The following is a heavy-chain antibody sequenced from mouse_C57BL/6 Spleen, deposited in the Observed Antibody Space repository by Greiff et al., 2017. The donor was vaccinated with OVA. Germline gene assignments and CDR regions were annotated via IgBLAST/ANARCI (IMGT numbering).Heavy chain of an antibody. CDR2: IYPGSGST. CDR3: ARWDDYDSGAMDY. J-gene: IGHJ4*01. CDR1: GYTFTSYW. V-gene: IGHV1-55*01. D-gene: IGHD2-4*01. Sequence: VQLQQSGAELVKPGASVKMSCKASGYTFTSYWITWVKQRPGQGLEWIGDIYPGSGSTNYNEKFKSKATLTVDTSSSTAYMQLSSLTSEDSAVYYCARWDDYDSGAMDYWGQGTSVTVSS.